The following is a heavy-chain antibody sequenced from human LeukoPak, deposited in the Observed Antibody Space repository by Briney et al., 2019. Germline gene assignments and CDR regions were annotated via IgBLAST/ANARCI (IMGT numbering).Heavy chain of an antibody. CDR1: GFTFSSYS. CDR2: ISSSSSYI. CDR3: ARGGDIVVVPAEIDY. D-gene: IGHD2-2*01. J-gene: IGHJ4*02. V-gene: IGHV3-21*01. Sequence: GGSLRLSCAASGFTFSSYSMNWVRQAPGKGLEWVSSISSSSSYIYYADSVKGRFTISRDNAKNSLYLQMNSLRAGDTAVYYCARGGDIVVVPAEIDYWGQGTLVTVSS.